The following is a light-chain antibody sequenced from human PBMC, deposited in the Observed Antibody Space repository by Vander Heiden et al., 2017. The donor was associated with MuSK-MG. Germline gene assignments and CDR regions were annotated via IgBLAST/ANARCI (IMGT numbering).Light chain of an antibody. Sequence: DFQVTQSPSTLSASVGDRVTITCRTRQRVSGLLAWYQQKPGKAPKLLIYEASSLAIGVTNRFSGSGSGTEFTRTSNSMQPDDFETYDGQEYETFGQGTKVDIK. CDR3: QEYET. J-gene: IGKJ1*01. CDR1: QRVSGL. V-gene: IGKV1-5*01. CDR2: EAS.